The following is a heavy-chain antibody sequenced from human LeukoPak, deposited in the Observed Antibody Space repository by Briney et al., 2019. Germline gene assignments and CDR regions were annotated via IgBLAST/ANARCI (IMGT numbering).Heavy chain of an antibody. Sequence: TSETLSLTCAVYGGSFSGYYWSWIRQPPGKGLEWIGEINHRGSTNYNPSLKSRVTISIDTSKNQFSLKLSSVNAADTAVYYCARVLRSTAAYPKGFDYWGQGTLVTVSS. V-gene: IGHV4-34*01. CDR3: ARVLRSTAAYPKGFDY. J-gene: IGHJ4*02. CDR1: GGSFSGYY. D-gene: IGHD2-21*01. CDR2: INHRGST.